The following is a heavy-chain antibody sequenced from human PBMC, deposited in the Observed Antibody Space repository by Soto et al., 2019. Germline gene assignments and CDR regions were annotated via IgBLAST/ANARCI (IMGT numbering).Heavy chain of an antibody. D-gene: IGHD6-19*01. CDR3: ARPKGSYSSGYYYFDY. CDR1: GGTFSTYA. J-gene: IGHJ4*02. CDR2: IIPLFGTA. V-gene: IGHV1-69*13. Sequence: ASVKVSCKTSGGTFSTYAIYWVRQAPGQGLKWMGAIIPLFGTADYAQKFQGRVTITADESTSTAYMELSSLRSEDTAVYYCARPKGSYSSGYYYFDYWGQGTLVTVSS.